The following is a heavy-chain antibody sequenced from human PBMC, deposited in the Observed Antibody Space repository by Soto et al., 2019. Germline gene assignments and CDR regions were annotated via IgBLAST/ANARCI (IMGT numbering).Heavy chain of an antibody. CDR3: TRVGGYYGDYPNFDY. V-gene: IGHV4-59*01. D-gene: IGHD4-17*01. CDR2: IYYTGST. CDR1: GSSISSYY. Sequence: ETLSLTCRVSGSSISSYYWSWLRQPPGKGLEWMGNIYYTGSTNYHPSLKSRVFMSVESSKNQLSLRLNSVTAADTAVYYCTRVGGYYGDYPNFDYWGQGALVTVSS. J-gene: IGHJ4*02.